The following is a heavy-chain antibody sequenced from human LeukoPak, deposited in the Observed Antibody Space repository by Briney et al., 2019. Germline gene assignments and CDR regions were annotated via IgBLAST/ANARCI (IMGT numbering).Heavy chain of an antibody. CDR1: GFTFSTYW. V-gene: IGHV3-7*01. Sequence: GGSLRLSCAASGFTFSTYWMNWVRQAPGKGLEWVANIKPDGSDKYCVDSVKGRFTVSRDNAKNSLYLQMNSLRAEDTAVYYCAKGGDHWGQGTLVTVSS. CDR3: AKGGDH. D-gene: IGHD3-16*01. CDR2: IKPDGSDK. J-gene: IGHJ4*02.